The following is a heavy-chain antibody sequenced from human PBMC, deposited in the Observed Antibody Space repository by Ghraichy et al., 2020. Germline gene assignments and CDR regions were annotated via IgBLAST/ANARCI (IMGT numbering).Heavy chain of an antibody. CDR2: IYYYGNT. Sequence: ESLNISCTVSGGSISSSSSYFWGWIRQPPGKGLEWIGTIYYYGNTYYNPSLKSRVTISVDTSKNQFSLKLSSVTAADTAVYYCARHENIVVVTAARAFDIWGQGTMVTVSS. D-gene: IGHD2-21*02. J-gene: IGHJ3*02. CDR3: ARHENIVVVTAARAFDI. V-gene: IGHV4-39*01. CDR1: GGSISSSSSYF.